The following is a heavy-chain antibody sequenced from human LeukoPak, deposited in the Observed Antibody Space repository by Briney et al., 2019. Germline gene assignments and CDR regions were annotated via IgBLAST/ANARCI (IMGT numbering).Heavy chain of an antibody. Sequence: GGSLRLSCAASGFTFTGHTMTWLRQAPGKGLEWVSIIGGRDDRTYYADFVGGRFTISGDKSKNILYLQMNSLRAEDTAVYYCAKDPNPLYDFWSGYKWGQGTLVTVPS. D-gene: IGHD3-3*01. V-gene: IGHV3-23*01. CDR1: GFTFTGHT. J-gene: IGHJ4*02. CDR2: IGGRDDRT. CDR3: AKDPNPLYDFWSGYK.